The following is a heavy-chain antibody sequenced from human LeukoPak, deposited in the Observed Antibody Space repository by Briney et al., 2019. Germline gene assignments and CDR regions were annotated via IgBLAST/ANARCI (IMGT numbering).Heavy chain of an antibody. CDR2: IKEDGSEK. CDR3: ARVYSGSRDY. V-gene: IGHV3-7*05. Sequence: GGSLRLSCAASGFRSSSYAMSWVRQAPGKGLQWVASIKEDGSEKYYVDSVKGRFTITRDNAQNSVYLQMNSLRAEDTAVYYCARVYSGSRDYWGQGTLVTVSS. D-gene: IGHD1-26*01. J-gene: IGHJ4*02. CDR1: GFRSSSYA.